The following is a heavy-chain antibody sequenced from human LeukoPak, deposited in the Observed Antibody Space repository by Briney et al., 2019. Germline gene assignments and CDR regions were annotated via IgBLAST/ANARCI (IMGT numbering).Heavy chain of an antibody. V-gene: IGHV3-23*01. CDR3: AKAIYDILTGFVYYFEY. J-gene: IGHJ4*02. Sequence: GGSLRLSCAASGFTFSSYAMSWVRQAPGKGLEWVSSISGSGYNTYDADSVRGRFTVSRDNSKNTLYLQMNSLRAEDTAVYYCAKAIYDILTGFVYYFEYWGQGSLVTVSS. CDR2: ISGSGYNT. CDR1: GFTFSSYA. D-gene: IGHD3-9*01.